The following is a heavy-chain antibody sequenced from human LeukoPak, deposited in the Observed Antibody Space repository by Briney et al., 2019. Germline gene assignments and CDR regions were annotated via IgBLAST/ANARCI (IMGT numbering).Heavy chain of an antibody. V-gene: IGHV3-30*03. CDR3: SAGFSSSWFGGY. J-gene: IGHJ4*02. CDR2: ISYDGSNK. D-gene: IGHD6-13*01. Sequence: GGSLRLSCAASGFTFSSYGMHWVRQAPGKGLEWVAVISYDGSNKYYADSVKGRFTISRDNSKNTLYLQMNSLRAEDTAVYYCSAGFSSSWFGGYWGPGTLVIVSS. CDR1: GFTFSSYG.